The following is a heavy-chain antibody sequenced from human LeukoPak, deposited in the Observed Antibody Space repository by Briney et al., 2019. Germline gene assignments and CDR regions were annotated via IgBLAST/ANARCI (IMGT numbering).Heavy chain of an antibody. CDR2: ISNSGDTT. Sequence: PGGSLRLSCAASGFTFRSYAMNWVRQAPGKGLEWVSGISNSGDTTYYTDSVKGRFTISRDNAKNSLYLQMNSLTAEDTAVFYCARVSYADGGYFDYWGQGTLVTVSS. J-gene: IGHJ4*02. D-gene: IGHD3-16*01. CDR1: GFTFRSYA. CDR3: ARVSYADGGYFDY. V-gene: IGHV3-21*01.